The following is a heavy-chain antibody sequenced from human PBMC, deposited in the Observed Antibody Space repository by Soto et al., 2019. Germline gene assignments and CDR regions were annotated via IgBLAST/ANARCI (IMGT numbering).Heavy chain of an antibody. CDR2: VHDSWGA. CDR1: GGSMSGYY. CDR3: VRQGYGPLHGLVDV. J-gene: IGHJ6*02. D-gene: IGHD5-18*01. Sequence: QVQLQESGPGLVEPSETLSLSCTVSGGSMSGYYWSWIRLPPGKPMEWIGYVHDSWGAAYNPSLRSRVAISLATSKSQFSLSLTSVSATDTAMYYCVRQGYGPLHGLVDVWGQGTTVTVSS. V-gene: IGHV4-59*08.